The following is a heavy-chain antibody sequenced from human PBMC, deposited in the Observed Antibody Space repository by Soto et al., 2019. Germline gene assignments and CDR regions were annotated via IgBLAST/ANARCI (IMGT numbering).Heavy chain of an antibody. CDR3: ARDSFRPKRYCSGGSCHPSLGY. D-gene: IGHD2-15*01. CDR1: GYTFTSYG. CDR2: ISAYNGNT. Sequence: ASVKVSCKASGYTFTSYGISWVRQAPGQGLERMGWISAYNGNTNYEQKLQGRVTMTTDTSTSTAYMELRSLRSDDTAVYYCARDSFRPKRYCSGGSCHPSLGYWGQGTLVTVSS. V-gene: IGHV1-18*01. J-gene: IGHJ4*02.